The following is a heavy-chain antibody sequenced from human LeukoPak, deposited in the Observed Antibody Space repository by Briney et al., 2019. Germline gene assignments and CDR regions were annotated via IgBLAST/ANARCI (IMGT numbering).Heavy chain of an antibody. D-gene: IGHD1-26*01. J-gene: IGHJ6*02. CDR2: ISSDGTNK. CDR1: GFTFSRYG. V-gene: IGHV3-30*03. Sequence: PGGSLRLSCAASGFTFSRYGMYWVRQAPGKGLEWVAVISSDGTNKYYADSVKGRFTISRDNSKNTLYLQMNSLRAEDTALYYCAREIFSGSYAYYYGMDVWGQGTTVTVSS. CDR3: AREIFSGSYAYYYGMDV.